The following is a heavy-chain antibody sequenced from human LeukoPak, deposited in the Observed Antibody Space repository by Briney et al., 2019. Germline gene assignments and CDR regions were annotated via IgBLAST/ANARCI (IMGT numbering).Heavy chain of an antibody. CDR3: VPLCGGSCYRFDY. CDR1: GFTFSSYW. D-gene: IGHD2-15*01. Sequence: GGSLRLSCAASGFTFSSYWMHWVRQAPGKGLVWVSRINTGGSSTSYADSVKGRFTISRDNAKKSLYLQMDSLRAEDTAVYYCVPLCGGSCYRFDYWGQGTLVTVSS. J-gene: IGHJ4*02. V-gene: IGHV3-74*01. CDR2: INTGGSST.